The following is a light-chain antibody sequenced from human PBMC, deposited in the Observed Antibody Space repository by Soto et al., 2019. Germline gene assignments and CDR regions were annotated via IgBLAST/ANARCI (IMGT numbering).Light chain of an antibody. CDR1: SSNIGAGYD. CDR2: GNT. Sequence: SVLTQSPSVSGAPGQRVTISCTGNSSNIGAGYDVQWYQQLPATAPKLLIYGNTNRPSGVPDRFSGSKSGTSASLAITGLQAEDEADYYCQSYDSSHVVFGGGTKVTVL. J-gene: IGLJ2*01. V-gene: IGLV1-40*01. CDR3: QSYDSSHVV.